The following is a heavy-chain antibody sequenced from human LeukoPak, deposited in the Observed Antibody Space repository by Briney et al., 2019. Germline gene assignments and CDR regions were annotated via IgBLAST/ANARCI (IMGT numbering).Heavy chain of an antibody. CDR3: ARDRVPSAGFWSGYRYYYYMDV. Sequence: PGGSLRLSCAASGFTFSSYGMHWVRQAPGKGLERVAVIWYDGSNKYYADSVKGRFTISRDNSKNTLYLQMNSLRAEDTAVYYCARDRVPSAGFWSGYRYYYYMDVWGKGTTVTVSS. CDR1: GFTFSSYG. D-gene: IGHD3-3*01. V-gene: IGHV3-33*01. J-gene: IGHJ6*03. CDR2: IWYDGSNK.